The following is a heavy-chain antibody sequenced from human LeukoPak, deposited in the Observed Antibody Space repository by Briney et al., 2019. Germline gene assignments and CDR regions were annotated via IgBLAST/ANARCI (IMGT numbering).Heavy chain of an antibody. Sequence: GRSLRLSCAASGFTFGSYGMHWVRQAPGKGLEWVAVISYDGSNKYYADSVKGRFTISRDNSKNTLYLQMNSLRAEDTAVYYCAKDLRRYCTNGVCSNFDYWGQGTLVTVSS. CDR1: GFTFGSYG. CDR2: ISYDGSNK. V-gene: IGHV3-30*18. CDR3: AKDLRRYCTNGVCSNFDY. J-gene: IGHJ4*02. D-gene: IGHD2-8*01.